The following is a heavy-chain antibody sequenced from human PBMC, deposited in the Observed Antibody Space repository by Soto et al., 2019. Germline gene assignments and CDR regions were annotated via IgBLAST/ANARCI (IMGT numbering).Heavy chain of an antibody. V-gene: IGHV3-74*01. CDR1: KFSFSGYW. CDR3: ARVATGSYDWFDP. J-gene: IGHJ5*02. Sequence: PGGSLRLSCAASKFSFSGYWMHWVRQAPGKGHMWVSRINSDGSVTTYADSVKGRFTISRDNAKNTVFLQINSLRAEDTAVYYCARVATGSYDWFDPWGQGTLVTVSS. D-gene: IGHD1-26*01. CDR2: INSDGSVT.